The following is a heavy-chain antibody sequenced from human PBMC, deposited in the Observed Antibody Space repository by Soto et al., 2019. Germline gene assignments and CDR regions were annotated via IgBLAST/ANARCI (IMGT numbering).Heavy chain of an antibody. Sequence: GGSLRLSCAASGFTFDDYAMHWARQAPGKGLEWVSLISWDGGSTYYADSVKGRFTISRDNSKNSLYLQMNSLRAEDTALYYCAKDIVPDTAMVRYYYGMDVWGQGTTVTVSS. D-gene: IGHD5-18*01. J-gene: IGHJ6*02. CDR1: GFTFDDYA. CDR3: AKDIVPDTAMVRYYYGMDV. CDR2: ISWDGGST. V-gene: IGHV3-43D*04.